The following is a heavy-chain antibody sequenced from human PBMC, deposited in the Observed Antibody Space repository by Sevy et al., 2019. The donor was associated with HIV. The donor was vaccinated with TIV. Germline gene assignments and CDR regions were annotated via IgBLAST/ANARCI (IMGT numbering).Heavy chain of an antibody. V-gene: IGHV4-4*02. J-gene: IGHJ3*02. CDR2: IYHSGST. CDR3: AKDDVGFVNHRDLHI. Sequence: SETLSLTCAVSGGSISSSNWWSWVRQSPGKGLEWIGEIYHSGSTNYNPSLRSRVTISVDKSKNQLSLRLTSVTAADTAVYYCAKDDVGFVNHRDLHIWGQGTMVTVSS. D-gene: IGHD3-10*02. CDR1: GGSISSSNW.